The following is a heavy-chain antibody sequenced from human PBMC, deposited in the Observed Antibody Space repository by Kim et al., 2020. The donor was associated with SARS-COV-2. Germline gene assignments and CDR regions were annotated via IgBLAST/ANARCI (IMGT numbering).Heavy chain of an antibody. Sequence: TYISPSLQGRVTMSVDTSKIQFSLKLSSVTAADTAVYYCARGATAYCGGDWGQGTLVTVSS. CDR3: ARGATAYCGGD. V-gene: IGHV4-31*02. CDR2: T. J-gene: IGHJ4*02. D-gene: IGHD2-21*01.